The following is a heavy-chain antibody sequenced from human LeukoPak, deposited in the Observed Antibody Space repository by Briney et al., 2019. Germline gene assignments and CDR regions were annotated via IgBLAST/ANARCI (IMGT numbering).Heavy chain of an antibody. V-gene: IGHV3-74*01. CDR1: GFTFSSYW. J-gene: IGHJ4*02. CDR2: INSDGSST. D-gene: IGHD3-22*01. Sequence: PGGSLRLSCAASGFTFSSYWMHWVRQAPGKGLVWVSRINSDGSSTSYADSVKGRFTISRDNAENTLYLQMNSLRAEDTAVYYCASLDSSGYYYFDYWGQGTLVTVSS. CDR3: ASLDSSGYYYFDY.